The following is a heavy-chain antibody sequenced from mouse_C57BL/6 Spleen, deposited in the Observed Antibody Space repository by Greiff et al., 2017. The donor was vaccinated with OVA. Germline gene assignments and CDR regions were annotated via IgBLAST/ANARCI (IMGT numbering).Heavy chain of an antibody. D-gene: IGHD2-4*01. CDR2: IDPSDSYT. V-gene: IGHV1-50*01. CDR1: GYTFTSYW. Sequence: QVQLKQPGAELVKPGASVKLSCKASGYTFTSYWMQWVKQRPGQGLEWIGEIDPSDSYTNYNQKFKGKATLTVDTSSSTAYMQLSSLTSEDSAVYYCARRGDYDEGSAMDYWGQGTSVTVSS. CDR3: ARRGDYDEGSAMDY. J-gene: IGHJ4*01.